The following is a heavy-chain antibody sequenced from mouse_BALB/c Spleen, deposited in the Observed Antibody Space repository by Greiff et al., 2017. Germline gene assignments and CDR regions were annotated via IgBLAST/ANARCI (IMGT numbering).Heavy chain of an antibody. Sequence: EVKLVESGGGLVQPGGSRKLSCAASGFTFSSFGMHWVRQAPEKGLEWVAYISSGSSTIYYADTVKGRFTISRDNPKNTLFLQMTSLRSEDTAMYYCARLGSYGNYFDYWGQGTTLTVSS. CDR1: GFTFSSFG. V-gene: IGHV5-17*02. CDR2: ISSGSSTI. J-gene: IGHJ2*01. D-gene: IGHD2-1*01. CDR3: ARLGSYGNYFDY.